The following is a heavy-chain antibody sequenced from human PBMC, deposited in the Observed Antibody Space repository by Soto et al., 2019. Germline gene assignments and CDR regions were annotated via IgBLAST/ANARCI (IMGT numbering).Heavy chain of an antibody. CDR2: INAGNGNT. Sequence: QVQLVQSGAEVKKPGASVKVSCKASGYTFTSYAMHWVRQAPGQRLEWMGWINAGNGNTKYSQKFQGRVTITRDTSASTAYMEVSSLRSEDTAVYYCARGVPEYYDSSGYVDYWGQGTLVTVSS. D-gene: IGHD3-22*01. V-gene: IGHV1-3*01. CDR1: GYTFTSYA. CDR3: ARGVPEYYDSSGYVDY. J-gene: IGHJ4*02.